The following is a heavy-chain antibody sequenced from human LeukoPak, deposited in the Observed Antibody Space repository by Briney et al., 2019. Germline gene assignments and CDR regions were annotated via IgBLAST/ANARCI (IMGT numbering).Heavy chain of an antibody. D-gene: IGHD1-7*01. CDR1: GYTFTSYY. CDR3: ARDRQYNWNYGVYYYYYYMDV. Sequence: ASVKVSCKASGYTFTSYYMHWVRQAPGQGLEWMGIINPSGGSTSYAQKFQGRVTMTRDMSTSTVYMELSSLRSEDTAVYYCARDRQYNWNYGVYYYYYYMDVWGKGTTVTVSS. V-gene: IGHV1-46*01. J-gene: IGHJ6*03. CDR2: INPSGGST.